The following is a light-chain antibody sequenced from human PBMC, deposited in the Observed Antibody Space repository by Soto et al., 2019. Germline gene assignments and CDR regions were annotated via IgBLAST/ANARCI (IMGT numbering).Light chain of an antibody. CDR2: SDD. CDR3: AAWDDRLNGWV. Sequence: QAVVTQTPSASGTPGQRVTISCSGSSSNIGSSTVNWYQQLPGTAPKLLICSDDQRPSGVPDRFSGSKSGTSASLAISGLQSEDEADYYCAAWDDRLNGWVFGGGTKLTVL. J-gene: IGLJ3*02. CDR1: SSNIGSST. V-gene: IGLV1-44*01.